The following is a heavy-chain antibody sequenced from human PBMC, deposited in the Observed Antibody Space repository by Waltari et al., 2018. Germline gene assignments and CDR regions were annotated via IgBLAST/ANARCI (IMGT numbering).Heavy chain of an antibody. J-gene: IGHJ6*03. CDR1: GGSISSHY. Sequence: QVQLQESGPGLVKPSETLSLTCTVSGGSISSHYWSWIRQPPGKGPGLNGVIYYSGSTNYIPAPNSRVTISVDTSKNQFSLKLSSVTAADTAVYYCARTQYSSSSGGHYYYYYMDVWGKGTTVTVSS. CDR2: IYYSGST. D-gene: IGHD6-6*01. CDR3: ARTQYSSSSGGHYYYYYMDV. V-gene: IGHV4-59*11.